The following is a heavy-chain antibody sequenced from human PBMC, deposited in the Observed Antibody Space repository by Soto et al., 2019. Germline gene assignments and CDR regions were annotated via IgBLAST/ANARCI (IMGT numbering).Heavy chain of an antibody. CDR2: INHSGST. CDR1: GGSFSGYF. J-gene: IGHJ1*01. D-gene: IGHD1-1*01. CDR3: ARGSGHRRYFGH. Sequence: SETLSLTCAVYGGSFSGYFWSWIRQPPGKGLEWIGEINHSGSTNYNPSLKSRVTISVDKSKNQFSLKLSSGTAVDTAVYYCARGSGHRRYFGHWGQGTLVTVSS. V-gene: IGHV4-34*01.